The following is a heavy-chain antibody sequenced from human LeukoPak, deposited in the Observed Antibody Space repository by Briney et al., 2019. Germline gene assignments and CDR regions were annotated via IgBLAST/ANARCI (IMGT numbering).Heavy chain of an antibody. J-gene: IGHJ4*02. V-gene: IGHV3-23*01. CDR3: AKVPTPFDY. CDR2: ISGRGGST. CDR1: GLTFSSYA. Sequence: GGTLRLSCAASGLTFSSYAMRWVRQAPGKGLDLVSAISGRGGSTYYADSVKGRFTIYRDKSKNTLYLQMNSLRAEDTAVYYCAKVPTPFDYWGQGTLVTVAS.